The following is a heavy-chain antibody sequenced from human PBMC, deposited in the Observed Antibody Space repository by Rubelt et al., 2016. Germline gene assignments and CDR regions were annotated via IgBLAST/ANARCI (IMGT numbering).Heavy chain of an antibody. V-gene: IGHV3-30*02. CDR3: AKGGNRGYGDFDLFDY. D-gene: IGHD4-17*01. CDR1: GFTFSHYG. CDR2: IRFDGNNK. Sequence: GGSLRLSCAASGFTFSHYGMHWVRQAPGRGLEWVAFIRFDGNNKYYADSVKGRFTISRDNSKNTLYLQMNSLRAEDTAVYYCAKGGNRGYGDFDLFDYWGQGTLVTVSS. J-gene: IGHJ4*02.